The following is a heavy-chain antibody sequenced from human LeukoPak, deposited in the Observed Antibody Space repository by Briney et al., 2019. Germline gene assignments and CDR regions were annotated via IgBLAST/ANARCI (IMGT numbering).Heavy chain of an antibody. CDR3: AMALDY. V-gene: IGHV3-23*01. CDR1: GFTFSNYL. J-gene: IGHJ4*02. CDR2: ISHSGGSI. Sequence: GGSLRLSCVASGFTFSNYLMNWVRQAPGKGLEWVSGISHSGGSIYYADSVKGRFTISRDNSKNTLYLQMDRLRVEDAAVYDCAMALDYWGQGTLVTVSS.